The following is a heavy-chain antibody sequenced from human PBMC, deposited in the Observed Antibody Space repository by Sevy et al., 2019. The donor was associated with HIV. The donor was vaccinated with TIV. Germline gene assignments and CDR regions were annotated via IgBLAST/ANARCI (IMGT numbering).Heavy chain of an antibody. V-gene: IGHV3-30*18. CDR3: AKDQGGGYCTGGDCYFDY. J-gene: IGHJ4*02. D-gene: IGHD2-8*02. Sequence: GGSLRLSCAASGFTFSAYGVHWVRQVPGQGLEWVAVISYDGSKKYYSDSVKGRFNISRDNSKNTLYLQMNSLGPEDRAVDYCAKDQGGGYCTGGDCYFDYWGQGSLVTVSS. CDR1: GFTFSAYG. CDR2: ISYDGSKK.